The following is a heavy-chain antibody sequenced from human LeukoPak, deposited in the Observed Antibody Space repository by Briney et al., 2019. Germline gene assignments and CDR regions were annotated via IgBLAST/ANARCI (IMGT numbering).Heavy chain of an antibody. CDR1: GFTFSSYS. CDR2: ISYTGGSA. D-gene: IGHD6-19*01. J-gene: IGHJ1*01. CDR3: ARARSGWYPEYFQD. Sequence: GGSLRLSCAASGFTFSSYSMSWVRQAPGKGLEWVSYISYTGGSAYYADSVKGRFTVSKDNSKNTLYLQMNSLTAEATAVYYCARARSGWYPEYFQDWGQGILVTVSS. V-gene: IGHV3-23*01.